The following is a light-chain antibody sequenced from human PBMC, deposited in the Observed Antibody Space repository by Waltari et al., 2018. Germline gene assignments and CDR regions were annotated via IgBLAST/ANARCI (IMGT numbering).Light chain of an antibody. J-gene: IGKJ4*01. CDR3: QQYNNWPPLT. CDR2: GAS. Sequence: EIVMTQSTATLSVSPGERATLHCRASQSVSSNLAWYQQKPGQAPRLLIYGASTRATGIPARFSGSGSGTEFTLTISSLQSEDFAVYYCQQYNNWPPLTFGGGTKVEIK. V-gene: IGKV3-15*01. CDR1: QSVSSN.